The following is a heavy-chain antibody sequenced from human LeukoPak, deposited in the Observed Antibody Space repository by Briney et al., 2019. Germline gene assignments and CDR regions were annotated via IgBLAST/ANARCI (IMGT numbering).Heavy chain of an antibody. CDR2: TYHSGST. J-gene: IGHJ4*02. CDR3: ARSDSGGYYKGEFDY. CDR1: GGSISSGGYS. D-gene: IGHD3-22*01. Sequence: SETLSLTCGVSGGSISSGGYSWNWIRQPPGKGLEWIGYTYHSGSTYYNPSLKSRVTISVDRSKEKFSLRLSSVTAADTAVYYCARSDSGGYYKGEFDYWGQGTLVTVSS. V-gene: IGHV4-30-2*01.